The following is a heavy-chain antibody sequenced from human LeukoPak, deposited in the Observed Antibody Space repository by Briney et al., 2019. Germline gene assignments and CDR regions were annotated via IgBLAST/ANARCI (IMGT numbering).Heavy chain of an antibody. J-gene: IGHJ4*02. D-gene: IGHD3-9*01. CDR3: ARNYDILARAFDY. Sequence: SETLSLTCTVSGASISSWYWSWIRQPPGKGLEWIGYIYGSGNTNYNPSLKSRVTMSIDTSKNQFSLMLTSVTAADTATYYCARNYDILARAFDYWGQGTLVTVSS. CDR1: GASISSWY. V-gene: IGHV4-59*01. CDR2: IYGSGNT.